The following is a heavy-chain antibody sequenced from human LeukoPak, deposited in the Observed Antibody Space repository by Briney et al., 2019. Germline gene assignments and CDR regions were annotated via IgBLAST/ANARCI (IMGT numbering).Heavy chain of an antibody. CDR3: ARDKGAGTSQFDP. CDR2: IWYDGSNK. CDR1: GFTFSSYG. V-gene: IGHV3-33*01. Sequence: GGSLRLSCAASGFTFSSYGMHWVRQAPGKGLEWVAVIWYDGSNKLYADSVKGRFTISRDNSKNTLYLQMNSLRAEDTAVYYCARDKGAGTSQFDPWGQGTLVTVSS. D-gene: IGHD6-19*01. J-gene: IGHJ5*02.